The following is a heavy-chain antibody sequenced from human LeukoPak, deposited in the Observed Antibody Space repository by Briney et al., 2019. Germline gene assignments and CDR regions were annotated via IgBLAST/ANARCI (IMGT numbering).Heavy chain of an antibody. V-gene: IGHV1-69*01. D-gene: IGHD3-22*01. CDR3: ARHSGYHSTTHLDY. Sequence: GGSLRLSCAASGFTFNSYAISWVRQAPGQGLEWMGGIIAIFRTANYAQKFQGRVTITADEFMSTVYMELSSLRSEDTAVYYCARHSGYHSTTHLDYWGQGTLVTVSS. CDR2: IIAIFRTA. CDR1: GFTFNSYA. J-gene: IGHJ4*02.